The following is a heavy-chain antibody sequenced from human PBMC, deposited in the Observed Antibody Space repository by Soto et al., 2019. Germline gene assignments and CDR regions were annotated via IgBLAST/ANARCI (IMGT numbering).Heavy chain of an antibody. Sequence: GSLRLSCAASGFTFISYAMSWVRQAPGKGLEWVSVISTSGDSTYYADSVKGRFTISRDNSKNTLYLQMNSLRAEDTAVYYCAKGAYNDLLTGYYNSDYWGQGTLVTVSS. D-gene: IGHD3-9*01. CDR2: ISTSGDST. V-gene: IGHV3-23*01. CDR1: GFTFISYA. CDR3: AKGAYNDLLTGYYNSDY. J-gene: IGHJ4*02.